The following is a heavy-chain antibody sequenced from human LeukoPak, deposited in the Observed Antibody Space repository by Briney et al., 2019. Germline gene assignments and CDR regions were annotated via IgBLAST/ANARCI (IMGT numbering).Heavy chain of an antibody. D-gene: IGHD3-22*01. Sequence: GGSLRLSCEASGFTFSRYWMHWVRQAPGKVLVWVSRIKSDGKTNYADSVKGRFTISRDNAKNTVSLQMDSLRAEDTGVYYCARAPSEVGGYYPEYFRHWGQGTLVTVSS. CDR2: IKSDGKT. CDR3: ARAPSEVGGYYPEYFRH. CDR1: GFTFSRYW. V-gene: IGHV3-74*01. J-gene: IGHJ1*01.